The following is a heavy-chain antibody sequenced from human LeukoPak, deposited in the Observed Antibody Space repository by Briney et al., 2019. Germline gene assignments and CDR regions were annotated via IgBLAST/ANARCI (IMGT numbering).Heavy chain of an antibody. CDR1: GYTFTSYD. CDR3: ARDTTDTAMAMGVGYNWFDP. Sequence: ASVKVSCKASGYTFTSYDINWVRQATGQGLEWMGWMNPNSGNTGYAQKFQGRVTITADESTSTAYMELSSLRSEDTAVYYCARDTTDTAMAMGVGYNWFDPWGQGTLVTVSS. V-gene: IGHV1-8*01. CDR2: MNPNSGNT. D-gene: IGHD5-18*01. J-gene: IGHJ5*02.